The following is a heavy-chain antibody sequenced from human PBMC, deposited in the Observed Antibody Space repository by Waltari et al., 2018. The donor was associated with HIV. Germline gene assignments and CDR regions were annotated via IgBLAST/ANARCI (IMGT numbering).Heavy chain of an antibody. V-gene: IGHV3-48*04. J-gene: IGHJ3*02. D-gene: IGHD2-21*01. Sequence: EVQLVESGGGLVQPGGSLRLSCAASGFTFSTYSMNWVRQAPGKGLEWVSYFSSSSTTIYYADSVKGRFTISRDNAKNLLYLQMNSLRAEDTAVYYCARDKAVIQPDAFDIWGQGTMVTVSS. CDR3: ARDKAVIQPDAFDI. CDR1: GFTFSTYS. CDR2: FSSSSTTI.